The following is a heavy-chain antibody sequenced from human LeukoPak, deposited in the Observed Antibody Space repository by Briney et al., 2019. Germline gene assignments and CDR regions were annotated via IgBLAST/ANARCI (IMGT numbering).Heavy chain of an antibody. CDR1: GFTFSSYG. V-gene: IGHV3-33*01. Sequence: QSGGSLRLSCAASGFTFSSYGMHWVRQAPGKGLEWVAVIWYDGSNKYYADSVKGRFTISRDNSKNTLYLQVNSLRAEDTAVYYCARDRITIFGVVIHYYYYGMDVWGQGTTVTVSS. D-gene: IGHD3-3*01. CDR2: IWYDGSNK. J-gene: IGHJ6*02. CDR3: ARDRITIFGVVIHYYYYGMDV.